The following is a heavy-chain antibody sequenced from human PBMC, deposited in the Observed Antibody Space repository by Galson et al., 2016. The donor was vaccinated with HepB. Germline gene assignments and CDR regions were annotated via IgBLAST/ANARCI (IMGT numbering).Heavy chain of an antibody. CDR3: AKALSIVLVRNYYYYGMDV. V-gene: IGHV3-23*01. CDR1: GFPFSGYA. D-gene: IGHD2-8*02. CDR2: IRGSGDNT. Sequence: SLRLSCAASGFPFSGYAMNWVRQAPGKGLEWVSSIRGSGDNTYYADSVKGRFTTSRDNSRNTLYLQMNTLRAEDTAVYYCAKALSIVLVRNYYYYGMDVWGQGTTVTVSS. J-gene: IGHJ6*02.